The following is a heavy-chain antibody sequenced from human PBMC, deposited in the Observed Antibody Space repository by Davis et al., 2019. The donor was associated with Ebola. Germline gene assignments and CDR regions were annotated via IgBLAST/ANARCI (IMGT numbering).Heavy chain of an antibody. Sequence: SETLSLTCTVSGGSISSSSYFWGWIRQPPGKGLEWIGYLYSSGSTYYNPSLKSRVTISVDTSRDQFSLRLSSVTAADTAVYYCASYIAAAGHFDYWGQGTLVTVSS. V-gene: IGHV4-39*01. D-gene: IGHD6-13*01. CDR3: ASYIAAAGHFDY. CDR1: GGSISSSSYF. CDR2: LYSSGST. J-gene: IGHJ4*02.